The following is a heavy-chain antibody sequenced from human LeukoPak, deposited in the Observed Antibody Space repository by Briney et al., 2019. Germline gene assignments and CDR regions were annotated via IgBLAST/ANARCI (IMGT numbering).Heavy chain of an antibody. CDR2: IYYSGST. Sequence: SETLSLTCTVSGGSISSYYWSWIQQPPGKGLEWIGYIYYSGSTNYNPSLKSRVTISVDTSKNQFSLKLSSVTAADTAVYYCAGTVLDAFDIWGQGTLVTVSS. J-gene: IGHJ3*02. D-gene: IGHD4-17*01. CDR1: GGSISSYY. CDR3: AGTVLDAFDI. V-gene: IGHV4-59*01.